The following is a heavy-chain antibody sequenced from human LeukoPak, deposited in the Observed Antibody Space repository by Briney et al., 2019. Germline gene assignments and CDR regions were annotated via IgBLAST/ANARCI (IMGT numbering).Heavy chain of an antibody. CDR3: ARVVHDILTGRNTEFDY. V-gene: IGHV3-20*01. Sequence: GGSLRLSCAASGFTFDDYGMSWVRQAPGKGLEWVSRINWNGGSTGYADSVKGRFTISRDNAKNSLYLQMNSLRAEDTALYHCARVVHDILTGRNTEFDYWGQGTLVTVSS. CDR2: INWNGGST. J-gene: IGHJ4*02. D-gene: IGHD3-9*01. CDR1: GFTFDDYG.